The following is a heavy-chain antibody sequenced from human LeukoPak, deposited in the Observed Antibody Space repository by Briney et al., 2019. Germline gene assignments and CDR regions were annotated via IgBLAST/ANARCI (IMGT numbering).Heavy chain of an antibody. J-gene: IGHJ4*02. CDR3: ARAKDDFCDY. CDR1: GLTFSSYS. CDR2: IRSSISYT. Sequence: RGSPTLSCAASGLTFSSYSMNWVRQAPGKGLEWVSSIRSSISYTYYADSVKGRFTISRDNAKNSLYLQMNSLTAEDTAVYYCARAKDDFCDYWGQGTLVTVSS. D-gene: IGHD3/OR15-3a*01. V-gene: IGHV3-21*01.